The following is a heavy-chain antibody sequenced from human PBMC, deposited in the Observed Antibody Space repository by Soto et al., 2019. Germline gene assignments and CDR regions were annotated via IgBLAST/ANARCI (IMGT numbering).Heavy chain of an antibody. D-gene: IGHD4-17*01. V-gene: IGHV3-23*01. CDR3: AEDIGHDYGDEGGSFDY. J-gene: IGHJ4*01. CDR2: ICGSSTGT. Sequence: EVQLLESGGDLVQPGESLRLSCAASGFPFSSYAMGWVRQAPGKGLEWVSTICGSSTGTYYADSLKGRFTISRDNSENRVYLRMTVLGVDDTVIYYFAEDIGHDYGDEGGSFDYWGQGAQVTGSS. CDR1: GFPFSSYA.